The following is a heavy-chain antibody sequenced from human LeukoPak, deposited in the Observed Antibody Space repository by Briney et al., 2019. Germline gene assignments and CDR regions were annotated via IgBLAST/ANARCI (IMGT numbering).Heavy chain of an antibody. J-gene: IGHJ3*01. D-gene: IGHD3-22*01. CDR3: AGNSSVFKLGDAFDF. CDR2: INGGAYST. V-gene: IGHV3-23*01. CDR1: GFTFSSYA. Sequence: GGSLRLSCAASGFTFSSYAMTWVRQAPGKGLEWISAINGGAYSTSYADSVKGRFTISRDNSKNTLYLQMNSLRAEDTAVYYCAGNSSVFKLGDAFDFWGQGILVTVFS.